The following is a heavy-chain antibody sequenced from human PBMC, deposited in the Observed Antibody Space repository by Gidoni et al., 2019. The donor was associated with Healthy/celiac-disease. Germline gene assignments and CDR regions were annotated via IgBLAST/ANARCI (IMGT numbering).Heavy chain of an antibody. V-gene: IGHV3-23*01. D-gene: IGHD6-19*01. CDR1: GVTFSSDA. CDR2: ISGSVGST. Sequence: EVQLLESGGGLVQRGGYLRRYGAESGVTFSSDAMSWVRQAPGKGLAGVSSISGSVGSTYYADSVKGRFTISRDNSKNTLYLQMNSLRAEDTAVYYCANYCIGWYLHDYWGQGTLVTVSS. CDR3: ANYCIGWYLHDY. J-gene: IGHJ4*02.